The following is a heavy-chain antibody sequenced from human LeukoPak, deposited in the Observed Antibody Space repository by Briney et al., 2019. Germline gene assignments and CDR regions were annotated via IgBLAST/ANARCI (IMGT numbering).Heavy chain of an antibody. Sequence: GGSLRLSCSASGFTFSDYYMSWIRQAPGKGLKWVSYISSSTSYTNYADSVKGQFTISRDNARNSLYLRMNSLRAEDTAVYYCARTFCSGGNCYSSVFDMWGQGTMVTVSS. CDR1: GFTFSDYY. D-gene: IGHD2-15*01. J-gene: IGHJ3*02. CDR2: ISSSTSYT. CDR3: ARTFCSGGNCYSSVFDM. V-gene: IGHV3-11*06.